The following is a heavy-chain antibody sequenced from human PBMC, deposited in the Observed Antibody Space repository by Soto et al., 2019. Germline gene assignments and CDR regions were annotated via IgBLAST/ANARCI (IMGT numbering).Heavy chain of an antibody. CDR3: ASSNAFSSSWYVIPPDPSHGMDV. V-gene: IGHV1-46*01. Sequence: QMQLVQSGAEVKRPGASVRVSCKSSGYTFTSFYIHWVRQAPGQGLEWMGIINPSGGITNFAQRFQGRVIMTRDMSTNTQYMELSSLKSEVTAVYYCASSNAFSSSWYVIPPDPSHGMDVWGQGTTVTV. CDR2: INPSGGIT. CDR1: GYTFTSFY. D-gene: IGHD6-13*01. J-gene: IGHJ6*02.